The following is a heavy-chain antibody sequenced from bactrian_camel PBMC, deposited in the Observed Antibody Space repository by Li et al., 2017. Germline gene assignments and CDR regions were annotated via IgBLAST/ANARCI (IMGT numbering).Heavy chain of an antibody. CDR2: IDSDGSIS. Sequence: VQLVESGGGSVQAGGSLRLSCAASGEAVSSFCVGWLRHAPGKEREGVALIDSDGSISYTDSVKGRFTLSQDIRDIDNVTAFLQMDNLSPTDTAMYYCASGRMYACRRGRLSDYTSWGQGTQVTVS. J-gene: IGHJ6*01. CDR1: GEAVSSFC. CDR3: ASGRMYACRRGRLSDYTS. V-gene: IGHV3S40*01. D-gene: IGHD2*01.